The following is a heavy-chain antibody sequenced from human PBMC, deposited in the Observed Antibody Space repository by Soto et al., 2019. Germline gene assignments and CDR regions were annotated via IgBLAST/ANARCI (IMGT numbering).Heavy chain of an antibody. J-gene: IGHJ6*02. CDR2: ISSSSSYI. CDR1: GFTFSSYS. CDR3: ARWYDSSGYYLPCYYYYYGMDV. V-gene: IGHV3-21*01. D-gene: IGHD3-22*01. Sequence: GGSLRLSCAASGFTFSSYSMNWVRQAPGKGLEWVSSISSSSSYIYYADSVKGRFTISRGNAKNSLYLQMNSLRAEDTAVYYCARWYDSSGYYLPCYYYYYGMDVWGQGTTVTVSS.